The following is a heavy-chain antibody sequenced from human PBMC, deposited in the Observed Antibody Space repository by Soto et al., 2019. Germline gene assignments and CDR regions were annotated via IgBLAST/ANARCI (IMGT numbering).Heavy chain of an antibody. CDR3: ARELNSVVVIMDV. J-gene: IGHJ6*02. CDR2: IYYSGST. CDR1: GGSISSGDYY. V-gene: IGHV4-30-4*01. Sequence: PSETLSLTCTVSGGSISSGDYYWSWIRQPPGKGLEWIGYIYYSGSTYYNPSLKSRVTISVDTSKNQFSLKLSSVTAADTAVYYCARELNSVVVIMDVWGQGTTVTVSS. D-gene: IGHD3-22*01.